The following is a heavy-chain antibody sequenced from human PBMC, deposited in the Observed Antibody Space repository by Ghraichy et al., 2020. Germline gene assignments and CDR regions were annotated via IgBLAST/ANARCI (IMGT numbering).Heavy chain of an antibody. Sequence: SVKVSCKASGGTFSSYAISWVRQAPGQGLEWMGGIIPIFGTANYAQKFQGRVTITADESTSTAYMELSSLRSEDTAVYYCAWDMVRGVKGIFDPWGQGTLVTVSS. V-gene: IGHV1-69*13. J-gene: IGHJ5*02. CDR1: GGTFSSYA. CDR3: AWDMVRGVKGIFDP. D-gene: IGHD3-10*01. CDR2: IIPIFGTA.